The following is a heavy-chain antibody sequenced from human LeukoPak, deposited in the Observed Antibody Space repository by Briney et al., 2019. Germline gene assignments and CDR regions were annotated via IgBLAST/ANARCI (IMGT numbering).Heavy chain of an antibody. CDR1: GFTFSSFL. CDR3: AKGASGPYGSGSPPVDY. CDR2: ISGSGDAT. D-gene: IGHD3-10*01. V-gene: IGHV3-23*01. J-gene: IGHJ4*02. Sequence: GGSLRLSCAASGFTFSSFLLSWVRQAPGKGLEWVATISGSGDATYIADTVEGRATISRDNSKNTLYLQMNSLRAEDTAVYYCAKGASGPYGSGSPPVDYWGQGTLVTVSS.